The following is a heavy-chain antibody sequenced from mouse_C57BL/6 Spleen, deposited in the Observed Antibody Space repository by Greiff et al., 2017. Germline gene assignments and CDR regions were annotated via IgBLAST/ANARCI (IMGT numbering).Heavy chain of an antibody. V-gene: IGHV1-82*01. J-gene: IGHJ4*01. D-gene: IGHD3-2*02. CDR3: AIDSSGYDAMDY. CDR2: IYPGDGDT. CDR1: GYAFSSSW. Sequence: VQLQQSGPELVKPGASVKISCKASGYAFSSSWMNWVKQRPGKGLEWIGRIYPGDGDTNYNGKFKGKATLTADKSSSTAYMQLSSLTSEDSAVYFCAIDSSGYDAMDYWGQGTSVTVSS.